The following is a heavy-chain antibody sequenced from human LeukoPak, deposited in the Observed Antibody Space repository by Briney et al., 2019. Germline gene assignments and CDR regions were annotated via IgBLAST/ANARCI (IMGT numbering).Heavy chain of an antibody. V-gene: IGHV5-51*01. D-gene: IGHD4-23*01. Sequence: GESLKISCKGSGYTFTTYWIDWVRQMPGKGLEWMGIIYPDDSDIRYSPSFQGQVTISADKSSSTAYLQWTSLKPSNTAMYYCARVYGGHLDYWGQGTLVTVSS. J-gene: IGHJ4*02. CDR1: GYTFTTYW. CDR2: IYPDDSDI. CDR3: ARVYGGHLDY.